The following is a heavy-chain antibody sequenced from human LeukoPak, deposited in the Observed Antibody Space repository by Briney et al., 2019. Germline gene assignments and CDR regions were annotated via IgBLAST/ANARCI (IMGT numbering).Heavy chain of an antibody. Sequence: GASVKVSCKASGGTFSSYAISWVRQAPGQGLEWMGWISAYNGNTNYAQKLPGRVTMTTDTSTSTAYMELSSLRSEDTALYYCTAYGVLPATIPESYFQHWGQGTLVTVSS. D-gene: IGHD2-2*02. J-gene: IGHJ1*01. CDR1: GGTFSSYA. CDR3: TAYGVLPATIPESYFQH. V-gene: IGHV1-18*01. CDR2: ISAYNGNT.